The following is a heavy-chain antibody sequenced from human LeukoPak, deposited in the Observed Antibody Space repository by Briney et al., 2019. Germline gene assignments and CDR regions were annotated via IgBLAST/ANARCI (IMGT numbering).Heavy chain of an antibody. CDR3: ASDTVDTALGIDY. CDR2: INSDGSST. Sequence: PGGSLRLSCAASGFTFSRVCMHWVRQAPGKGLVWVSRINSDGSSTSYADSVKGRFTISRDSAKNTLYLQMNSLRAEDTAVYYCASDTVDTALGIDYWGQGTLVTVSS. CDR1: GFTFSRVC. D-gene: IGHD5-18*01. J-gene: IGHJ4*02. V-gene: IGHV3-74*01.